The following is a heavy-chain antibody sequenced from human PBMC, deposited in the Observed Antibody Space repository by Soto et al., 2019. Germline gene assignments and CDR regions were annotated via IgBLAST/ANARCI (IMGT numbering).Heavy chain of an antibody. Sequence: QITLKESGPTLVKPTQTLTLTCTFSGFSLSTSGVGVGWIRQPPGKALEWLALIYWDDDKPYSPSLKSRLTITKTTSNNQVVLTMTNIDTVDTATYYCAHSAYYYDSSGYYDWYFDLWGRGTLVTVSS. CDR2: IYWDDDK. D-gene: IGHD3-22*01. CDR3: AHSAYYYDSSGYYDWYFDL. V-gene: IGHV2-5*02. J-gene: IGHJ2*01. CDR1: GFSLSTSGVG.